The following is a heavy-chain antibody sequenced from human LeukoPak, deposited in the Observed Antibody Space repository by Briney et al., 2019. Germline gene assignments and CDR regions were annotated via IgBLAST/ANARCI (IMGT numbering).Heavy chain of an antibody. CDR1: RFTFSSYW. J-gene: IGHJ3*02. V-gene: IGHV3-74*01. D-gene: IGHD3-22*01. CDR2: INSDGSST. Sequence: PGGSLRLSCAASRFTFSSYWMHWVRQAPGKGLVWVSRINSDGSSTSYADSVKGRFTISRDNAKNTLYLQMNSLRAEDTAVYYCARVNPVYYYDSSGYYYTPHAFDIWGQGTMVTVSS. CDR3: ARVNPVYYYDSSGYYYTPHAFDI.